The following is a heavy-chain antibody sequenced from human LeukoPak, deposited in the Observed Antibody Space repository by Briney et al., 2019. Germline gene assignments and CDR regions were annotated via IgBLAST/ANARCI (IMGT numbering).Heavy chain of an antibody. CDR2: IYTSGST. D-gene: IGHD4-17*01. J-gene: IGHJ6*03. V-gene: IGHV4-4*07. CDR1: GGSISSYY. CDR3: ARCSPTTDSYYYYMDV. Sequence: PSETLSLTCTVSGGSISSYYWSWIRQPAGKGLEWIGRIYTSGSTNYNPSLKSRVTMSVDTSKNQFSLKLSSVTAADTAVYYCARCSPTTDSYYYYMDVWGKGTTVTVSS.